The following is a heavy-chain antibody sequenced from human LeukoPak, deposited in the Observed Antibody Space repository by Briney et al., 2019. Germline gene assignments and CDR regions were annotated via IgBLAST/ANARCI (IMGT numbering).Heavy chain of an antibody. D-gene: IGHD6-13*01. V-gene: IGHV1-69*01. CDR2: IIPIFGTA. CDR1: GGTFSSYA. CDR3: ARGNQFTGYSSSWYFVNREYYFNY. J-gene: IGHJ4*02. Sequence: GSSVKVSCKASGGTFSSYAISWVRQAPGQGLEWTGGIIPIFGTANYAQKFQGRVTITADESTSTAYMELSSLRSEDTAVYYCARGNQFTGYSSSWYFVNREYYFNYWGQGTLVTVSS.